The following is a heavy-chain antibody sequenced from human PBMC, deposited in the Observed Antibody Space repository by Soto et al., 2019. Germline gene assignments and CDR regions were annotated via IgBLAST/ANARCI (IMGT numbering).Heavy chain of an antibody. CDR2: ISPMFGAA. CDR3: AREVQVHTPAFVY. J-gene: IGHJ4*02. D-gene: IGHD3-10*01. Sequence: QVQLVQSGAEMKKPGSSVKVSCQSSGGTFNTYAMNWVRQAPGQGPEWMGDISPMFGAANYAPKFQCRVTMTADEATGTSYMQLSSLTSEDTALYFCAREVQVHTPAFVYWGQGTLVTVSS. V-gene: IGHV1-69*19. CDR1: GGTFNTYA.